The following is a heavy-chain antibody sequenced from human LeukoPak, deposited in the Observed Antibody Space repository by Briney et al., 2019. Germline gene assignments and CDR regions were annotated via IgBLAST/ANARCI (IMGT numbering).Heavy chain of an antibody. CDR3: KKAEVPAAIVPLYFDY. J-gene: IGHJ4*02. CDR2: ISGGST. V-gene: IGHV3-38-3*01. D-gene: IGHD2-2*02. CDR1: GFTVCINQ. Sequence: SGGSLRLSCAASGFTVCINQVRWVPQAPGKGLEWGSSISGGSTYYADSRKGRFTISRDNSKNTLHLQMNSLRAENTAVYYCKKAEVPAAIVPLYFDYWGQGTLVTVSS.